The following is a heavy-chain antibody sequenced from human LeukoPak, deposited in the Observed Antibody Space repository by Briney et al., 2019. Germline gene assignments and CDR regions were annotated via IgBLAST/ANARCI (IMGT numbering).Heavy chain of an antibody. V-gene: IGHV4-4*02. CDR1: GGSISSNNW. Sequence: SETLSLTCAVSGGSISSNNWWWSWVRQPPGKGLEWIGEIYHSGSTNYNPSLKSRVTISVDKSKNQFSLKLSSVTAADTAVYYCARETTLMGYSSGLGFNYWGQGTLVTVSS. D-gene: IGHD6-19*01. J-gene: IGHJ4*02. CDR3: ARETTLMGYSSGLGFNY. CDR2: IYHSGST.